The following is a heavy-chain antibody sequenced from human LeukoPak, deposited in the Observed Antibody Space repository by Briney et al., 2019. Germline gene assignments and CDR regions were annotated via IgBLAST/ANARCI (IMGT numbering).Heavy chain of an antibody. CDR3: ASGHKKTNYYDSSPGNFDY. CDR2: IYSGGGT. J-gene: IGHJ4*02. D-gene: IGHD3-22*01. Sequence: GGSLRLSCAASGITVSTNYMSWVRQAPGKGLEWVSIIYSGGGTYYADSVKGRFTISRENSKNTLWLQMNSLRAEDTAVYYCASGHKKTNYYDSSPGNFDYWGQGTLVTVSS. CDR1: GITVSTNY. V-gene: IGHV3-66*01.